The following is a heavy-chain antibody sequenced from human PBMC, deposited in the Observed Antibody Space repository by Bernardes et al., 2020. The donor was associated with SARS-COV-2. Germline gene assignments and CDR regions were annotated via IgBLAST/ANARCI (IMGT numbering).Heavy chain of an antibody. Sequence: GGSLRLSCAASGFTFDDYAMHWVRQAPGKGLEWVSGISWNSGSIGYADSVKGRFTISRDNAKNSLYLQMNSLRAEDTALYYCAGELLSRYGMDVWGQGTTVTVSS. CDR3: AGELLSRYGMDV. V-gene: IGHV3-9*01. D-gene: IGHD3-10*01. J-gene: IGHJ6*02. CDR1: GFTFDDYA. CDR2: ISWNSGSI.